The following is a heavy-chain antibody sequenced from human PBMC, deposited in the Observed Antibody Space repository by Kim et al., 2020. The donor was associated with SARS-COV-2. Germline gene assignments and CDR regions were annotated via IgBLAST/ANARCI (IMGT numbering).Heavy chain of an antibody. Sequence: SETLSLTCTVSGGSISSYYWSWIRQPPGKGLEWIGYIYYSGSTNYNPSLKSRVTISVDTSKNQFSLKLSSVTAADTAVYYCARDTVPAHMVRGVRGFDPWGQGTLVTVSS. CDR3: ARDTVPAHMVRGVRGFDP. V-gene: IGHV4-59*01. CDR2: IYYSGST. D-gene: IGHD3-10*01. CDR1: GGSISSYY. J-gene: IGHJ5*02.